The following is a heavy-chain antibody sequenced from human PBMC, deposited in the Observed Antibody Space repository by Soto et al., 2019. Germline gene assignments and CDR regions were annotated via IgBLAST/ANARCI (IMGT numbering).Heavy chain of an antibody. J-gene: IGHJ4*02. CDR1: GFTFSSYS. CDR2: ISSSSSYI. V-gene: IGHV3-21*01. Sequence: EVQLVESGGGLVKPGGSLRLSCAASGFTFSSYSMNWVRQAPGKGLEWVSSISSSSSYIYYADSVKGRFTISRDNAKNSLYLRMNSRRAEDTAVYYCARAPRLYCSCGSCYSFDYWGQGTLVTVSS. D-gene: IGHD2-15*01. CDR3: ARAPRLYCSCGSCYSFDY.